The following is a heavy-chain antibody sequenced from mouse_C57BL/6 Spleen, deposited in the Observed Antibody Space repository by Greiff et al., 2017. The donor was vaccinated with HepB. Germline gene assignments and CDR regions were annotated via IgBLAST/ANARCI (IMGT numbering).Heavy chain of an antibody. D-gene: IGHD2-1*01. CDR2: INPYNGGT. Sequence: VQLQQSGPVLVKPGASVKMSCKASGYTFTDYYMNWVKQSHGKSLEWIGVINPYNGGTSYNQKFKGKATLTVDKSSSTAYMELNSLTSEDSAVYYCARRGNYEGYYAMDYWGQGTSVTVSS. J-gene: IGHJ4*01. CDR3: ARRGNYEGYYAMDY. CDR1: GYTFTDYY. V-gene: IGHV1-19*01.